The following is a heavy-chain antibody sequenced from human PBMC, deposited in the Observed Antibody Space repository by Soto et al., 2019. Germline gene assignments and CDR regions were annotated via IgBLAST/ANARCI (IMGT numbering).Heavy chain of an antibody. D-gene: IGHD6-6*01. Sequence: VGSLRLSGAASGFTFSSYSMNWVRQAPGKGLEWVSSISSSSSYIYYADSVKGRFTISRDNAKNSLYLQMNSLRAEDTAVYYCARGNIAAGWYYFDYWGQGTLVTVSS. J-gene: IGHJ4*02. CDR1: GFTFSSYS. V-gene: IGHV3-21*01. CDR2: ISSSSSYI. CDR3: ARGNIAAGWYYFDY.